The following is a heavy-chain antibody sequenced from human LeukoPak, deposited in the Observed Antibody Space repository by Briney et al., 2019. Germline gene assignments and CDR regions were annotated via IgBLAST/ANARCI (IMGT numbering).Heavy chain of an antibody. Sequence: GSLRLSCAASGFTFSSYAMSWVRQAPGEGLEWVSALSGSGGSTYYADSMKGRFTISRDNSKNTLYLQMNSLRAEDTAVYYCAKCGSGYYTSYYCYYMDVWGKGTTVTVSS. D-gene: IGHD3-3*01. J-gene: IGHJ6*03. CDR3: AKCGSGYYTSYYCYYMDV. V-gene: IGHV3-23*01. CDR1: GFTFSSYA. CDR2: LSGSGGST.